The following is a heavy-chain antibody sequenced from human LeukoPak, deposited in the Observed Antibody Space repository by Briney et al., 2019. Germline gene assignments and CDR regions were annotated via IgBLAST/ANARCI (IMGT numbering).Heavy chain of an antibody. J-gene: IGHJ3*02. CDR2: INHSGST. V-gene: IGHV4-34*01. CDR1: GGSFSGYY. Sequence: SETLSLTCAVYGGSFSGYYWSWIRQPPGKGLEWIGEINHSGSTNYNPSLKSRVTISVDTSKNQFSLKLSSVTAADTAVYYCARGAYCGGDCYHPRAFDIWGQGTMVTVSS. CDR3: ARGAYCGGDCYHPRAFDI. D-gene: IGHD2-21*02.